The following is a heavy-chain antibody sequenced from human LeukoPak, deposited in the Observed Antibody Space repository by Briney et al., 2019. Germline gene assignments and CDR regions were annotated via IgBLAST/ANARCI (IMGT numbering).Heavy chain of an antibody. Sequence: PSETLSLTCTASGGSISSYYWNWIRQPAGKGLEWIGRIYTSGSTNYNPSLKSRVTMSVDTSKNQLSLKLGSVTAADTAVYYCARSGLWFGELRDYFDYWGQGTLVTVSS. D-gene: IGHD3-10*01. CDR3: ARSGLWFGELRDYFDY. J-gene: IGHJ4*02. V-gene: IGHV4-4*07. CDR1: GGSISSYY. CDR2: IYTSGST.